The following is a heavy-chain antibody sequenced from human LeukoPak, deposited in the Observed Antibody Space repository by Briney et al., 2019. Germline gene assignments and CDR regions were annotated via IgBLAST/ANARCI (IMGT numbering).Heavy chain of an antibody. J-gene: IGHJ2*01. D-gene: IGHD2-15*01. Sequence: GGSLRLSCAASEFTLSNYWMAWVRQAPGKGLAWVANIKQDGSEKYYVDSVKGRFTMSRDNSGNTLYLQVNSLRAEDSAVYYCARGARSGGSPYWNFDLWGRGTLVTVSS. CDR3: ARGARSGGSPYWNFDL. CDR2: IKQDGSEK. V-gene: IGHV3-7*03. CDR1: EFTLSNYW.